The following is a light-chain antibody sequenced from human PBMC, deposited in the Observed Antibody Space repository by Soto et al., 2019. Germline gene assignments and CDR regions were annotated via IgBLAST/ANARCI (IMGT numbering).Light chain of an antibody. J-gene: IGLJ3*02. V-gene: IGLV2-14*01. CDR2: DVT. CDR1: SNDVGDYHY. CDR3: SSYTNSNTLVV. Sequence: QSALTQPASVSGSPGQSITISCTGTSNDVGDYHYVSWYQHHPGKAPQLIVYDVTYRPSGVSNRFSGSRSGNTASLTISGVQAEDEADYYCSSYTNSNTLVVFGGGTKLTVL.